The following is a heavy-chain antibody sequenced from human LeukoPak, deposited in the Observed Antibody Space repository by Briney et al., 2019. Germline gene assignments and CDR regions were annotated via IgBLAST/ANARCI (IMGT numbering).Heavy chain of an antibody. CDR1: GGSISSSSYY. CDR3: AKAYSGYDPFDY. CDR2: IYYSGST. J-gene: IGHJ4*02. V-gene: IGHV4-39*07. Sequence: SETLSLTCTVSGGSISSSSYYWGWIRQPLGKGLEWIGSIYYSGSTYYNPSLKSRVTISVDTSKNQFSLKLSSVTAADTAVYYCAKAYSGYDPFDYWGQGTLITVSS. D-gene: IGHD5-12*01.